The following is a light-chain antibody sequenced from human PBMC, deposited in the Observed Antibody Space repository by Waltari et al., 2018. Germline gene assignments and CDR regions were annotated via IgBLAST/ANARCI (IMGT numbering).Light chain of an antibody. CDR2: KDS. V-gene: IGLV3-25*03. CDR3: QSADSSGTYHVV. Sequence: SYALTQPPSVSVSPGPTARITCPGDALPKQYAHCYQQKPGQAPVLVIYKDSERPSGIPERFSGSSSGTTVTLTISGVQAEDEADYYCQSADSSGTYHVVFGGGTKLTVL. CDR1: ALPKQY. J-gene: IGLJ2*01.